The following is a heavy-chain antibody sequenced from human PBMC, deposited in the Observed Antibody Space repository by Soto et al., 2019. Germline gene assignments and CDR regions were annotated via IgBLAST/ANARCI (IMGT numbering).Heavy chain of an antibody. D-gene: IGHD2-2*01. CDR1: GGSISSGGYY. J-gene: IGHJ4*02. CDR2: IYYSGST. CDR3: ARGIVVVPAARFDY. V-gene: IGHV4-31*03. Sequence: SETLSLTCTVSGGSISSGGYYWSWIRQHPGKGLEWIGYIYYSGSTYYNPSLKSRVTISVDTSKNQFSLKLSSVTAADTAVYYCARGIVVVPAARFDYWGQGTLVTVSS.